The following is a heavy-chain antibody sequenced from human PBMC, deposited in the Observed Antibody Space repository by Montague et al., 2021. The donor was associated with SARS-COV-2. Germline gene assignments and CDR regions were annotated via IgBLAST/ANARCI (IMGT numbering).Heavy chain of an antibody. CDR1: GFTFSSYS. D-gene: IGHD5-24*01. V-gene: IGHV3-21*01. CDR3: TRDGEMATIRYYFDY. CDR2: INTGVSYM. J-gene: IGHJ4*02. Sequence: SLRLSCAASGFTFSSYSMNWVRQAPGKGLEWVSSINTGVSYMYYADSVKGRFTISRDNAKKSLYLQINSLIAEDTAVYFCTRDGEMATIRYYFDYWSQGTLVTVSS.